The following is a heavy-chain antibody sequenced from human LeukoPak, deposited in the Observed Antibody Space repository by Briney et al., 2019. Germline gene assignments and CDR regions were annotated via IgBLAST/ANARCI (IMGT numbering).Heavy chain of an antibody. J-gene: IGHJ4*02. CDR3: ARGPSAAGKEN. V-gene: IGHV4-34*01. CDR2: INHSGST. D-gene: IGHD6-13*01. CDR1: GGSFSGYY. Sequence: PSETLSLTCAVYGGSFSGYYWSWIRQPPGKGLEWIGEINHSGSTNYNPSLKSRVTISVDTSKNQFSLKLSSMTAADTAVYYCARGPSAAGKENWGQGTLVTVSS.